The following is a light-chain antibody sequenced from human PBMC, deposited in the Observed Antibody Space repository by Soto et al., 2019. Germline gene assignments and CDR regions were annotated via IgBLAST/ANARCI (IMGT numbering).Light chain of an antibody. V-gene: IGLV2-14*01. CDR1: SRDVGGYNY. J-gene: IGLJ3*02. Sequence: QSVLTQTASVSGSPGQSITISCTGTSRDVGGYNYVSWYQHHPGKAPQLMIYEVSNRLSGVSNRFSGSKSGNTASLTISGLQAEDEADYYCCSFTSSNTWVFGGGTKLTVL. CDR3: CSFTSSNTWV. CDR2: EVS.